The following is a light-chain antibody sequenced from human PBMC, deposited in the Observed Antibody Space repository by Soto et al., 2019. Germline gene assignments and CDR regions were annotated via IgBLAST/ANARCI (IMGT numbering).Light chain of an antibody. CDR2: GAS. Sequence: ETVLTQSPGTLSLSPGDRATLSCRASQNVYSNFVGWYQQRPGQAPRLLIYGASTRATDIPDRFSGSASGTDFTRTISRLEPDDFAVYFCHQYGNSPLTFGPGTKLDF. CDR1: QNVYSNF. CDR3: HQYGNSPLT. J-gene: IGKJ3*01. V-gene: IGKV3-20*01.